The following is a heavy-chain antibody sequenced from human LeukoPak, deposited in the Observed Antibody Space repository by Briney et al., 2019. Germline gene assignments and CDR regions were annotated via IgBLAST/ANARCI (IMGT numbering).Heavy chain of an antibody. CDR3: ARTTPDIVVVVAAPGGAFDI. Sequence: SSETLSLTCTVSGGSISSYYWSWIRQPPGKGLEWIGYIYYSGSTNYNPSLKSRVTISVDTSKNQFSLKLSSVTAADTAVYYCARTTPDIVVVVAAPGGAFDIWGQGTMVTVSS. CDR1: GGSISSYY. D-gene: IGHD2-15*01. V-gene: IGHV4-59*08. CDR2: IYYSGST. J-gene: IGHJ3*02.